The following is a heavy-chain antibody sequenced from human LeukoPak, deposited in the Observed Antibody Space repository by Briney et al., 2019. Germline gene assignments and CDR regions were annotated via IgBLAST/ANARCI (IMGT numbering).Heavy chain of an antibody. J-gene: IGHJ6*03. CDR1: GGSFSGYY. CDR3: ARGTGYCSSTSCYTRRNYYYYYMDV. D-gene: IGHD2-2*02. V-gene: IGHV4-34*01. Sequence: SETLSLTCAVYGGSFSGYYWSWIRQPPGKGLEWIGEINHSGSTNYNPSLKSRVTISVDTSKNQFSLKLSSVTAADTAVYYCARGTGYCSSTSCYTRRNYYYYYMDVWGKGTTVTVSS. CDR2: INHSGST.